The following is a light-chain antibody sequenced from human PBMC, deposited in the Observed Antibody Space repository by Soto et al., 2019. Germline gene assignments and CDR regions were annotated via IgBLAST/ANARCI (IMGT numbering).Light chain of an antibody. CDR2: KVS. CDR1: QSLVHRDGNTY. Sequence: DVVVTQSPLSLPVTLGQAASISCRSSQSLVHRDGNTYLSWFRQRPGQSPRRLIYKVSNREAGVPDRFSGSGSGTDFTLKISRVEAEDVGLYYCMQGSHLPPITCGQGTRLEIK. J-gene: IGKJ5*01. CDR3: MQGSHLPPIT. V-gene: IGKV2-30*02.